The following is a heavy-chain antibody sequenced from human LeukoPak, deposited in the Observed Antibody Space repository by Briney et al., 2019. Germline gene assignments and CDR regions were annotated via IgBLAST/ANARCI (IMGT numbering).Heavy chain of an antibody. V-gene: IGHV1-8*01. Sequence: ASAKVSCKASGYTFTSYDINWVRQATGQGLEWMGWMNPNSGNTGYAQKFQGRVTMTRNTSISTAYMELSSLRSEDTAVYYCARGLGLTAVPYYFDYWGQGTLVTVSS. CDR1: GYTFTSYD. CDR2: MNPNSGNT. CDR3: ARGLGLTAVPYYFDY. D-gene: IGHD6-13*01. J-gene: IGHJ4*02.